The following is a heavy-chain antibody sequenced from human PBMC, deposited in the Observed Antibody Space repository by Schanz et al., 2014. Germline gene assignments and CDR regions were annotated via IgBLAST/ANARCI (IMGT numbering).Heavy chain of an antibody. J-gene: IGHJ4*02. D-gene: IGHD3-3*01. CDR3: VRDSFFAFDY. V-gene: IGHV3-48*01. CDR2: ISSASSTI. CDR1: GFTFSGFW. Sequence: EVQLAESGGGLVQPGGSLRLSCAASGFTFSGFWMTWVRQAPGKGLEWVSYISSASSTINYADSVKGRFTMSRDNAKNSVFLQMNSLRAEDTAVYYCVRDSFFAFDYWGQGTLVTVSS.